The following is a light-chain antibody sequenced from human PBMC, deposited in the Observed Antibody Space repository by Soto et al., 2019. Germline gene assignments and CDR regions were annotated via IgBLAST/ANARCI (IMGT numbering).Light chain of an antibody. V-gene: IGKV1-5*01. CDR2: DAS. J-gene: IGKJ1*01. Sequence: DIQVTQYPSSLSASVGERVTITCRASQSISSYLNWYQQKPGKAPNLLIYDASSLESGVPSRFSGSGSGTEFTLTISSLQPDDFATYYCLQHNSYSWSFGQGTKVDI. CDR3: LQHNSYSWS. CDR1: QSISSY.